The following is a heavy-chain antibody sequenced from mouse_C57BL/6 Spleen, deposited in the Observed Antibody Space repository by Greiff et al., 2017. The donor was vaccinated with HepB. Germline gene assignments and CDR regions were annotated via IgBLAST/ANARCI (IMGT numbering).Heavy chain of an antibody. CDR2: IDPENGDT. V-gene: IGHV14-4*01. D-gene: IGHD3-1*01. CDR1: GFNIKDDY. J-gene: IGHJ2*01. Sequence: VHVKQSGAELVRPGASVKLSCTASGFNIKDDYMHWVKQRPEQGLEWIGWIDPENGDTEYASKFQGKATKTADTSSNTAYLQPSSLTSEDTAVYYCTTLGYYFDYWGQGTTLTVSS. CDR3: TTLGYYFDY.